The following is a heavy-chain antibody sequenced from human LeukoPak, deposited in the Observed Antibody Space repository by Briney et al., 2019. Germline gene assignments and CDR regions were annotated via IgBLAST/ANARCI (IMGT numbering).Heavy chain of an antibody. CDR2: ISTSGSTI. D-gene: IGHD1-14*01. CDR3: ARDGPGHSFDY. Sequence: PGGSLRPSCAASGFTFSGYEMNWVRQAPGKGLEWVSCISTSGSTIYYADSVKGRFTISRDNARNSLYLQMNSLRAEDTAIYYCARDGPGHSFDYWGQGTLVTVSS. J-gene: IGHJ4*02. V-gene: IGHV3-48*03. CDR1: GFTFSGYE.